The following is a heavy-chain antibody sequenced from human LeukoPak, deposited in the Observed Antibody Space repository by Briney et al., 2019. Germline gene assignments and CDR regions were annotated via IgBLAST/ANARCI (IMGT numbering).Heavy chain of an antibody. Sequence: GGSLRLSCAASGFTFNNYAMSWVRQAPGKGLEWVAAISGNGGRTYYRDSVKGRFTISRDNPKNTLYLLMNSLSAEDTALYYCAKEQTSSGYFDYWGQGTLVTISS. V-gene: IGHV3-23*01. CDR2: ISGNGGRT. CDR1: GFTFNNYA. J-gene: IGHJ4*02. CDR3: AKEQTSSGYFDY. D-gene: IGHD3-10*01.